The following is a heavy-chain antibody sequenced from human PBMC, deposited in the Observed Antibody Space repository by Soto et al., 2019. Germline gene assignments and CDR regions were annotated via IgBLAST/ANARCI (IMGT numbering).Heavy chain of an antibody. Sequence: EVQLVESGGGLVQPGGSLRLSCAASGLIFSDYHMDWVRQAPGKGLEWVGRIRRKANSYTTEYAASVKGRFTISRDDSKNSLYLQMNSLNTEDTAVYYCAMLGGWSGGSTDMDVWGQGTTVTVS. J-gene: IGHJ6*02. D-gene: IGHD6-19*01. CDR2: IRRKANSYTT. CDR3: AMLGGWSGGSTDMDV. V-gene: IGHV3-72*01. CDR1: GLIFSDYH.